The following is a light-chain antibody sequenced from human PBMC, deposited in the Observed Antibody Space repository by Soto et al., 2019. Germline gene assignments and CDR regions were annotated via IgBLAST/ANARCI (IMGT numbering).Light chain of an antibody. V-gene: IGKV3-15*01. CDR1: QSVSSN. CDR2: GAS. J-gene: IGKJ1*01. CDR3: QQYDKWPWT. Sequence: EIVMTQSPATLSVSPGERATLSCRASQSVSSNLAWYQQKPGQAPRLLMYGASSRATGVPARFSGSGSGTEFTLSLSSLQSEDFAVYYCQQYDKWPWTFGQGTKVEIK.